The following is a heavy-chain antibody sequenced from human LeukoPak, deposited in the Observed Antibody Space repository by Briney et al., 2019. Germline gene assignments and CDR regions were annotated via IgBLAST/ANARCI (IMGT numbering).Heavy chain of an antibody. CDR2: IDTRNGLT. D-gene: IGHD6-19*01. J-gene: IGHJ4*02. V-gene: IGHV1-18*01. Sequence: ASVKVSCKASGYKFTTYGLAWVRQAPGHGPEYVGWIDTRNGLTEYSEKFRDRVTMTIDTSTNTAFMDLRSLRSHDTAIYYCVRLSGQWLVHSYFDHWGQGTQVIVSS. CDR1: GYKFTTYG. CDR3: VRLSGQWLVHSYFDH.